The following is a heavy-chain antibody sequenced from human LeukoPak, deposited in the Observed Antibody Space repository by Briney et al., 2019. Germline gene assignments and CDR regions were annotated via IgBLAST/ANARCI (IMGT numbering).Heavy chain of an antibody. D-gene: IGHD1-26*01. V-gene: IGHV3-48*02. Sequence: GGSLRVSCAASGFIFSSYSMNWVRQAPGKGLEWVSYISSSGSSIHYADSVKGRFTISRDNAKNSLYLQMNSLRDEDTAVYYCAKDREKAVGATIFDHWGQGTLVTVSS. CDR2: ISSSGSSI. CDR3: AKDREKAVGATIFDH. J-gene: IGHJ4*02. CDR1: GFIFSSYS.